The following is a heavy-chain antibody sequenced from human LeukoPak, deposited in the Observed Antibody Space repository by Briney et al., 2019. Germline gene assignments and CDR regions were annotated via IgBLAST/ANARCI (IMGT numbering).Heavy chain of an antibody. D-gene: IGHD3-16*01. CDR2: IYYSGST. CDR3: ARELLTFGGVGAFDI. V-gene: IGHV4-59*01. CDR1: GDSISSYY. Sequence: PSETLSLTCSVSGDSISSYYWSWIRQPPGKGLEWIGYIYYSGSTNYNPSLKSRVTTSLDTSKNQFSLTLPSVTAADTAVYYYARELLTFGGVGAFDIWGQGTMVTVSS. J-gene: IGHJ3*02.